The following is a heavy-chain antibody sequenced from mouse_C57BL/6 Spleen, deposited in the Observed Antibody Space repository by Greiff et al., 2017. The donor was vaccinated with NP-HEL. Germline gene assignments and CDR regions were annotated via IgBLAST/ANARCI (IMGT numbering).Heavy chain of an antibody. CDR1: GFNIKNSY. V-gene: IGHV14-3*01. Sequence: VQLVESVAELVRPGASVKLSCTASGFNIKNSYMHWVKQRPEQGLEWIGRIDTANGDTNYDPKFQGKATITADKSSNTAYLQLMSLTSEDTAFYYCGRSRGISKGLDVWGKGTTVTVSS. CDR2: IDTANGDT. J-gene: IGHJ1*03. CDR3: GRSRGISKGLDV. D-gene: IGHD3-3*01.